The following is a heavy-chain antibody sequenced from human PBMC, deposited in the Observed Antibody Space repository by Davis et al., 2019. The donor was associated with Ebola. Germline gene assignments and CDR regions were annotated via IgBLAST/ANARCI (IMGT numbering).Heavy chain of an antibody. CDR1: GDSVPGSSGA. CDR2: TYYSSKWYN. CDR3: ARGWLRSAFDQ. D-gene: IGHD5-12*01. V-gene: IGHV6-1*01. Sequence: HSHTLSLTCAISGDSVPGSSGAWNWIRQSPSRGLECLGRTYYSSKWYNESALSVKSRITISADTAKNQLSLHLNSVTPEDTAVYYCARGWLRSAFDQWGQGTLVTVSS. J-gene: IGHJ4*02.